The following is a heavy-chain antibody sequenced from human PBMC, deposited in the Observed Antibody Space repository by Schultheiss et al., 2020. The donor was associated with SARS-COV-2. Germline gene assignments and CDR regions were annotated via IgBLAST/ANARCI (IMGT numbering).Heavy chain of an antibody. V-gene: IGHV3-7*03. CDR3: ARNAARLITRAQFDY. Sequence: GESLKISCAASGFTFSSYAMSWVRQAPGKGLEWVANIKQDGSENYYVDSVKGRFTISRDNAKSSLYLQMNSLRAEDTAVYYCARNAARLITRAQFDYWGQGTLVTVSS. CDR1: GFTFSSYA. J-gene: IGHJ4*02. D-gene: IGHD6-6*01. CDR2: IKQDGSEN.